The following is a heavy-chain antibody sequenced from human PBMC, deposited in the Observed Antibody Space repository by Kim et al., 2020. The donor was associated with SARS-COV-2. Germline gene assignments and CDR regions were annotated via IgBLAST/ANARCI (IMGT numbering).Heavy chain of an antibody. CDR1: GYTFTSYG. Sequence: ASVKVSCKASGYTFTSYGISWVRQAPGQGLEWMGWISAYNGNTNYAQKLQGRVTMTTDTSTSTAYMELRSLRSDDTAVFYCAREGGITIFGVVLQPGGYFDYWGQGTLVTVSS. V-gene: IGHV1-18*01. CDR2: ISAYNGNT. CDR3: AREGGITIFGVVLQPGGYFDY. D-gene: IGHD3-3*01. J-gene: IGHJ4*02.